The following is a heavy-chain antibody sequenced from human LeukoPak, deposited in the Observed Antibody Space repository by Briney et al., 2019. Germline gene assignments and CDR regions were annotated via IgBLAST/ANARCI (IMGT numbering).Heavy chain of an antibody. CDR3: ARFIAAPYYFDY. V-gene: IGHV3-21*01. D-gene: IGHD6-13*01. CDR2: ISSSRSYI. Sequence: GGSLRLSCAASGFIFSSHGMNWVRQAPGKGLEWVSFISSSRSYIYYADSVKGRFTISRDNAKNSLYLQMNSLRAEDTAVYYCARFIAAPYYFDYWGRGTLVTVSS. CDR1: GFIFSSHG. J-gene: IGHJ4*02.